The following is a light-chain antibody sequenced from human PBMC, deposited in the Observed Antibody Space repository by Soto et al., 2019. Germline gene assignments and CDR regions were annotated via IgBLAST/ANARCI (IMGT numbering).Light chain of an antibody. CDR1: QTISSC. CDR2: AAS. Sequence: EIEMTQSPATLSVSFGDRGTSTCRASQTISSCLAWYQQQPGKAPNLLIYAASSLPGGVPSRFSGSGSGTDSTLTISRLTTEDSANYSCQQSSSPPLTFGQGTQVDIK. J-gene: IGKJ1*01. CDR3: QQSSSPPLT. V-gene: IGKV1-39*01.